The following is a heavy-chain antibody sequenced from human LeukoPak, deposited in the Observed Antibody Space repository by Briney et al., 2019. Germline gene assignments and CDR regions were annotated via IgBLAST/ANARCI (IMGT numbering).Heavy chain of an antibody. CDR1: GFTFRDYY. J-gene: IGHJ4*02. V-gene: IGHV3-11*04. CDR2: ISNGAGTI. CDR3: ARLSSCYYQQLATFDY. Sequence: KPGGSLRLSCAASGFTFRDYYMSWIRQAPGKGLEWVSYISNGAGTIYYADSVKGRFTISRDNAKNSLYLQMNSLRVEDTAVYYCARLSSCYYQQLATFDYWGQGILVTVSS. D-gene: IGHD3-22*01.